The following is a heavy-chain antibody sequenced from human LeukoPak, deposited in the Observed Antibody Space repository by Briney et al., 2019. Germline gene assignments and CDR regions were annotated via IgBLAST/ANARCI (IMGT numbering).Heavy chain of an antibody. CDR2: IIPMSGTA. D-gene: IGHD3-22*01. CDR1: GGTFTNFA. V-gene: IGHV1-69*05. J-gene: IGHJ6*02. Sequence: ASVKVSCKASGGTFTNFAISWVRQAPGQGLEWVGGIIPMSGTANYAQKLQGRVTMTTDTSTSTAYMELRSLRSDDTAVYYCARDSKWFINDYYYGMDVWGQGTTVTVSS. CDR3: ARDSKWFINDYYYGMDV.